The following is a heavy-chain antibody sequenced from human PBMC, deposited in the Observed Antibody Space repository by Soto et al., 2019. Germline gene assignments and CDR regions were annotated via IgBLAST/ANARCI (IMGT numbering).Heavy chain of an antibody. Sequence: QVQLVESGGGVVQPGRSLRLSCAASGFTFSSYGMHWVRQAPGKGLEWVAVISYDGSNKYYADSVKGRFTISRDNSKNTLYLQMNSLRAEDTAVYYCAKNGDLFDYWGQGTLVTVSS. CDR3: AKNGDLFDY. V-gene: IGHV3-30*18. CDR1: GFTFSSYG. CDR2: ISYDGSNK. D-gene: IGHD4-17*01. J-gene: IGHJ4*02.